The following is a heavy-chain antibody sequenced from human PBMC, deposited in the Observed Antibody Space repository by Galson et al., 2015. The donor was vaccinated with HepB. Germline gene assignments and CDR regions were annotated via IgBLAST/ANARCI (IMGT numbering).Heavy chain of an antibody. CDR2: INPSGGST. J-gene: IGHJ3*02. CDR1: GYTFTNYY. V-gene: IGHV1-46*03. CDR3: VRFCSWYQDTFDI. D-gene: IGHD6-13*01. Sequence: SVKVSCKASGYTFTNYYMHWVRQAPGQGLEWMGIINPSGGSTTYAQQFQDRVTMTRDTSTSTVYMELSSLSSDDTAVYYCVRFCSWYQDTFDIWGQGTMVTVSS.